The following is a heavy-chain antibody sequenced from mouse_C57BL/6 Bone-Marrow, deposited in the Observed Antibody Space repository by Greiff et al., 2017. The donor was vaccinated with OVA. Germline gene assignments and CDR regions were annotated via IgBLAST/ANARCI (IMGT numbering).Heavy chain of an antibody. D-gene: IGHD1-1*01. J-gene: IGHJ4*01. V-gene: IGHV1-54*01. CDR1: GYAFTNYL. Sequence: QVQLKESGAELVRPGTSVKVSCKASGYAFTNYLIEWVKQRPGQGLEWIGVINPGSGGTNYNEKFKGKATLTADKSSSTAYMQLSSLTSEDSAVYFCAREEIYYYGSRGGHYAMDYWGQGTSVTVSS. CDR3: AREEIYYYGSRGGHYAMDY. CDR2: INPGSGGT.